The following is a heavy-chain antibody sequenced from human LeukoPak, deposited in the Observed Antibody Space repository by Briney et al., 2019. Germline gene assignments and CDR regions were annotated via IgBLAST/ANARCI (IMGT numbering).Heavy chain of an antibody. V-gene: IGHV3-11*04. CDR3: ARAGRGFNYGYSDY. J-gene: IGHJ4*02. D-gene: IGHD5-18*01. CDR1: RFSFSDYY. CDR2: ISGSGSSI. Sequence: GALRLSCAASRFSFSDYYMTWIRQAPGKGLEWVSYISGSGSSIYYTDSVKGRFTMSRDNAKNSLYLQMNSLRAEDTAVYYCARAGRGFNYGYSDYWGQGTLVTVSS.